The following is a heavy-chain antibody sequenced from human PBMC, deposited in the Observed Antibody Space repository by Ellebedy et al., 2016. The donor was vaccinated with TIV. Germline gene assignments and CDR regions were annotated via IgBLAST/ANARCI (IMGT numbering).Heavy chain of an antibody. CDR1: NFSNYW. CDR2: IYYSGRT. J-gene: IGHJ6*02. Sequence: NFSNYWMYWIRQPPGKGLEWIGSIYYSGRTYYNPSLKSRVIISVDTSKNQFSLRLSSVTAADTAVYYCARLAYSSSSRDYYYGMDVWGQGTTVTVSS. CDR3: ARLAYSSSSRDYYYGMDV. D-gene: IGHD6-6*01. V-gene: IGHV4-39*01.